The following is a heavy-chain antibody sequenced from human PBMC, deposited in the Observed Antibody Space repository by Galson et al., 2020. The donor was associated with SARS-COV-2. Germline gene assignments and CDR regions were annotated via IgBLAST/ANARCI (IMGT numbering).Heavy chain of an antibody. CDR3: ARGSTLLIAAAGEEANWFDP. D-gene: IGHD6-13*01. CDR2: INHSGST. J-gene: IGHJ5*02. CDR1: GGSFSAYY. Sequence: ETSETLSLTCAVYGGSFSAYYWSWIRQPPGKGLKWLGEINHSGSTNYNPPLKSRVTISVDTSKNQFSVKLSSVTAADTAVYYCARGSTLLIAAAGEEANWFDPWGQGTLVTVSS. V-gene: IGHV4-34*01.